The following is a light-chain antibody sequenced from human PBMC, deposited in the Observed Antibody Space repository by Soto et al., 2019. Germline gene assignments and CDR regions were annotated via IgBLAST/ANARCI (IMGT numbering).Light chain of an antibody. CDR1: QTISNW. CDR3: QQYNSYSQT. V-gene: IGKV1-5*03. Sequence: SQRTLSPAPLPTAVGYRVTLTCPCSQTISNWLAWYQQKPGKATKLLIYKASTLESGVPSRFSGSGSGTEFTLTISSLQPEDFATYYCQQYNSYSQTFGQGTKVDI. J-gene: IGKJ1*01. CDR2: KAS.